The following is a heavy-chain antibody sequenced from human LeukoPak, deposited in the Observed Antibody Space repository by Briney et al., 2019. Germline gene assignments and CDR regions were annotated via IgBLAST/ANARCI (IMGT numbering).Heavy chain of an antibody. CDR2: IRGSGGNT. D-gene: IGHD4-17*01. CDR1: GFTFSSYA. J-gene: IGHJ3*02. CDR3: AKEFTVTIHHDAFDI. Sequence: GGSLRLSCAASGFTFSSYAMSWVRQAPGKGLEWVSSIRGSGGNTYYADSVKGRFTISRDNSKNTLYLQMNSLRAEDTAVYYCAKEFTVTIHHDAFDIWGQGTMVTVSS. V-gene: IGHV3-23*01.